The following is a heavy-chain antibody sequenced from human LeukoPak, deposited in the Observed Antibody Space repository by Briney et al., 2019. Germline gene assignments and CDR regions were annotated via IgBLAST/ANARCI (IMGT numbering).Heavy chain of an antibody. Sequence: GGSLRLSCAASGFTFSSYAMHWVRQAPGKGLEWVAVISYDGSNKYYADSVKGRFTISRDNSKNTLYLQMNSLRAEDTAVYYCARESVGYYGMDVWGQGTTVTVSS. CDR2: ISYDGSNK. V-gene: IGHV3-30-3*01. J-gene: IGHJ6*02. CDR1: GFTFSSYA. CDR3: ARESVGYYGMDV.